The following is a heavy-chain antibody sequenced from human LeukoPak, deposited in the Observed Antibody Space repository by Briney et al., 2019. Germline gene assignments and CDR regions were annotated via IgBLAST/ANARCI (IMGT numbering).Heavy chain of an antibody. J-gene: IGHJ3*02. CDR3: ARDRHNWNYFDI. D-gene: IGHD1-7*01. Sequence: PSETLSLTCAVYGGSFSGYYWSWIRQPPGKGLEWIGEINHSGSTNYNPSLKSRVTISVDTSKNQFSLKLSSVTAADTAVYYCARDRHNWNYFDIWGQGTMVTVSS. CDR2: INHSGST. CDR1: GGSFSGYY. V-gene: IGHV4-34*01.